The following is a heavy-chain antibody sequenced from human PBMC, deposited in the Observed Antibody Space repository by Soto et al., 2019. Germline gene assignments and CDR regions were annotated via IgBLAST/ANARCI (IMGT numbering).Heavy chain of an antibody. CDR3: ARIGEPSSFYYYMDV. V-gene: IGHV1-8*01. J-gene: IGHJ6*03. Sequence: ASVKVSCKASGYSFTTYDINWVRQATGQGLEWMGWMNPNSGKTGYAQKFQGRLTMTRNTSITTAYMELSSLRSEDTAVYYCARIGEPSSFYYYMDVWGKGTAVTVSS. CDR2: MNPNSGKT. CDR1: GYSFTTYD.